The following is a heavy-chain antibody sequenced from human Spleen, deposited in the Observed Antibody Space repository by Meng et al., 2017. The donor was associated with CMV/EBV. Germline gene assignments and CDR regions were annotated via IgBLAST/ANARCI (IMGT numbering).Heavy chain of an antibody. Sequence: SETLSLTCTVSGGSVSWSWIRQPPGKGLEWIGYIYYSGSTKYNPSLKSRVTISVDTSKNQFSLKLSSVTAADTAVYYCARHCRRGGFGVTFKGGWFDPWGQGTLVTVSS. D-gene: IGHD3-3*01. CDR2: IYYSGST. CDR3: ARHCRRGGFGVTFKGGWFDP. CDR1: GGSVS. V-gene: IGHV4-59*08. J-gene: IGHJ5*02.